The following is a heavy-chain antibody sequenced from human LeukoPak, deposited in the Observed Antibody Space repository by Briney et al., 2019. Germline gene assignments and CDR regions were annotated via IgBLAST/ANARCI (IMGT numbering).Heavy chain of an antibody. CDR2: SSGGGGGT. V-gene: IGHV3-23*01. D-gene: IGHD2-15*01. Sequence: GGSLRLSCAASGFTFNSYGMSWVRQAPGKGLGWVSASSGGGGGTYYADSVKGRFTISRDNSKNTLYLQMNSLRAEDTAVYYCAKAVVGVAAIAYWGQGTLVTGSS. CDR3: AKAVVGVAAIAY. J-gene: IGHJ4*02. CDR1: GFTFNSYG.